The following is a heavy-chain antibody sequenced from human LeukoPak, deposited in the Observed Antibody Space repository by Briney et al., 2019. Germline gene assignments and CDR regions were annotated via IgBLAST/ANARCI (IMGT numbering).Heavy chain of an antibody. D-gene: IGHD3-16*01. V-gene: IGHV1-69*04. CDR1: GGTFSSYA. CDR2: IIPILGIA. CDR3: ARWGGYYFDY. Sequence: ASVKVSCKASGGTFSSYAISWVRQAPGQGLEWMGRIIPILGIANYAQKFQGRVTITADKSTSTAYMELSSLRSEDSAVYYCARWGGYYFDYWGQGTLVTVSS. J-gene: IGHJ4*02.